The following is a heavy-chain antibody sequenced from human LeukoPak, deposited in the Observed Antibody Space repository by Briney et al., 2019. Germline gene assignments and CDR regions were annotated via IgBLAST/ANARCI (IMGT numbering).Heavy chain of an antibody. D-gene: IGHD1-1*01. V-gene: IGHV5-51*01. CDR2: VYPDASKT. CDR1: GDTFNNDW. CDR3: ARQMGGTTSVNWFDP. Sequence: GESLKISCKGSGDTFNNDWIAWVRQMPGKGLEWMGIVYPDASKTKYNPSFQGQVTISADKSTTTAYLQWSSLRASDTAIYYCARQMGGTTSVNWFDPWGQGTLATVSS. J-gene: IGHJ5*02.